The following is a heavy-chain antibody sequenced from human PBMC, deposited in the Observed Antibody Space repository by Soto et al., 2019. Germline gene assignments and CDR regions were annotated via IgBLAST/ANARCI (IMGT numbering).Heavy chain of an antibody. CDR1: GGSISSGGYY. V-gene: IGHV4-31*03. Sequence: QVQLQESGPGLVKPSQTLSLTCTVSGGSISSGGYYWSWIRQHPGKGLEWIGYIYYSGSTYYNPSLKSRVTISVDTSKNQCSLKLSSVTAADTAVYYCARGPLGWLLNYYYYYGMDVWGQGTTVTVSS. J-gene: IGHJ6*02. D-gene: IGHD3-3*01. CDR2: IYYSGST. CDR3: ARGPLGWLLNYYYYYGMDV.